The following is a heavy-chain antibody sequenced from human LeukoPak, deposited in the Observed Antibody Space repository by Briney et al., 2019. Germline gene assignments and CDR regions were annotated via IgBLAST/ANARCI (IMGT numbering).Heavy chain of an antibody. D-gene: IGHD3-3*01. CDR2: ISGSGGST. Sequence: GGSLRLSCAASGFTFSTYSMSWVRQAPGKGLEWVSAISGSGGSTYYADSVKGRFTISRDNSKNTLYLQMNSLRAEDTAVYYCAKEEGGTYYDFWSGYYIFDYWGQGTLVTVSS. CDR1: GFTFSTYS. CDR3: AKEEGGTYYDFWSGYYIFDY. V-gene: IGHV3-23*01. J-gene: IGHJ4*02.